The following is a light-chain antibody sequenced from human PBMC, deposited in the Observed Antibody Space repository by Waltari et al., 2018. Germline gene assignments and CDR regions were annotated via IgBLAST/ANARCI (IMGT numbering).Light chain of an antibody. CDR2: DAS. CDR1: QTVSRY. CDR3: QKYGTLPAT. J-gene: IGKJ1*01. Sequence: EIVLTQSPGTLSLSPGERATLSCRASQTVSRYLAWYQQKPGQAPRPLIYDASSRATGIPDRFSGSGSGTDFSLTISRLEPEDFAVYYCQKYGTLPATFGQGTKVQMK. V-gene: IGKV3-20*01.